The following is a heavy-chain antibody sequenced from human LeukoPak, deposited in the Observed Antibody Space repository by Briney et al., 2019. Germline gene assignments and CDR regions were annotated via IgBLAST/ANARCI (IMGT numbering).Heavy chain of an antibody. CDR3: ALKTGFDY. CDR1: GFTFSTYA. J-gene: IGHJ4*02. V-gene: IGHV3-23*01. D-gene: IGHD1-14*01. CDR2: ISDSGGST. Sequence: GESLRLSCAASGFTFSTYAMSWVRQAPGKGLEWVSTISDSGGSTYNADSVKGRFTISRDNSKNTLYLQMNSLRAEDTALYYCALKTGFDYWGQGTLVTVSS.